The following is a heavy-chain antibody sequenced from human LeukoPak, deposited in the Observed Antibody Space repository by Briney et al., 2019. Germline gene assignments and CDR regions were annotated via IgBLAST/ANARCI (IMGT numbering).Heavy chain of an antibody. CDR2: IRYDGSNE. D-gene: IGHD6-19*01. J-gene: IGHJ4*02. V-gene: IGHV3-30*02. CDR3: ASPSPIAVAGFYFDY. Sequence: PGGSLRLSCAASGFTLSSYGMHWVRQAPGKGLEWVAFIRYDGSNEYYADSVKGRFTISRDNSKNTLYLQMNSLRAEDTAVYYCASPSPIAVAGFYFDYWGQGTLVTVSS. CDR1: GFTLSSYG.